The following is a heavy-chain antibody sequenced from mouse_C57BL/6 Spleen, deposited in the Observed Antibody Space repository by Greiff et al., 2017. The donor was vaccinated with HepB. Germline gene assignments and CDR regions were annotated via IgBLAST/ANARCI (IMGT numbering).Heavy chain of an antibody. Sequence: LQESGPELVKPGASVKISCKASGYAFSSSWMNWVKQRPGKGLEWIGRIYPGDGDTNYNGKFKGKATLTADKSSSTAYMQLSSLTSEDSAVYFCARRGNWDEGFAYWGQGTLVTVSA. CDR3: ARRGNWDEGFAY. CDR2: IYPGDGDT. J-gene: IGHJ3*01. V-gene: IGHV1-82*01. CDR1: GYAFSSSW. D-gene: IGHD4-1*01.